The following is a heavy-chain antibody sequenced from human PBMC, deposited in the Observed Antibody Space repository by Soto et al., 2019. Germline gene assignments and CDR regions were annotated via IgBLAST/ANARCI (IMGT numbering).Heavy chain of an antibody. CDR2: IKSKIDGGTT. J-gene: IGHJ4*02. D-gene: IGHD3-22*01. V-gene: IGHV3-15*07. CDR1: GFSFTNAW. Sequence: GGSLRLSCTASGFSFTNAWMNWVRQAPGKGLEWVARIKSKIDGGTTDYAAPVKGRFTTSTDDSESTLYLQMSSLTIEDTAVYYFTTDPRIVVLIRGQINFWGQGALVTVSS. CDR3: TTDPRIVVLIRGQINF.